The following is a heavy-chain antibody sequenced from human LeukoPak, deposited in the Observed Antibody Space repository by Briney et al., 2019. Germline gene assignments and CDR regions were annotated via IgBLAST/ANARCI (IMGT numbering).Heavy chain of an antibody. CDR2: IIPILGIA. J-gene: IGHJ4*02. V-gene: IGHV1-69*04. CDR1: GGTFSSYA. CDR3: AREVPDRTTDY. Sequence: SVKVSFKASGGTFSSYAISWVRQAPGQGLEWMGRIIPILGIANYAQKFQGRVTITADKSTSTAYMELSSLRSEDTAVYYCAREVPDRTTDYWGQGTLVTVSS. D-gene: IGHD1-7*01.